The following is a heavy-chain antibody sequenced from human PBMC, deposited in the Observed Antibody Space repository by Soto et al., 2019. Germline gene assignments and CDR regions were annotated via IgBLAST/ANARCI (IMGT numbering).Heavy chain of an antibody. CDR3: ARGRGEFDA. D-gene: IGHD2-21*01. J-gene: IGHJ5*02. V-gene: IGHV4-34*01. Sequence: SETLSLTCAVYGASLSDNYCNWLRQPPGKGLEWIGEINHSGNTNYNPSLRSRVTISIDTSKNQLSLNLRSVSAADTAVYYCARGRGEFDAWRQGTPVTVSS. CDR2: INHSGNT. CDR1: GASLSDNY.